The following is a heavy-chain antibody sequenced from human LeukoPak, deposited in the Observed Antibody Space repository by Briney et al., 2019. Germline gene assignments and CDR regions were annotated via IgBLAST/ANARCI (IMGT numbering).Heavy chain of an antibody. V-gene: IGHV1-69*04. Sequence: WASVKVSCKASGGTFSSYAISWVRQAPGQGLEWMGRIIPILGIANYARKFQGRVTITADKSTSTAYMELSSLRSEDTAVYYCARDSMVRGVIIDYWGQGTLVTVSS. CDR1: GGTFSSYA. J-gene: IGHJ4*02. CDR2: IIPILGIA. D-gene: IGHD3-10*01. CDR3: ARDSMVRGVIIDY.